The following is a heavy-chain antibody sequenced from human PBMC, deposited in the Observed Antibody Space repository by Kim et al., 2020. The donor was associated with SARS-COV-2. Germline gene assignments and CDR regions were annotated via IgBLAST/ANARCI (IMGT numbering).Heavy chain of an antibody. J-gene: IGHJ6*02. D-gene: IGHD5-18*01. V-gene: IGHV3-30*07. CDR3: ARDGGTAMVTYYYGMDV. Sequence: KGRFTISRDNSKNALYLQMNSLRAEDSAVYYCARDGGTAMVTYYYGMDVWGQGTTVTVSS.